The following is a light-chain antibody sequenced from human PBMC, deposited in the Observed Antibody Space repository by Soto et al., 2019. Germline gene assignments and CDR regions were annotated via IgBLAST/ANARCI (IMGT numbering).Light chain of an antibody. Sequence: DTQMTQSPSSLSASVGDRVTITCRASQSISSYLNWYQQKPGKAPKLLIYAASSSQSGVPSRFSGSGSGTDFTLTISSLQPEDFATYYCQQSYSTPYTFGQGTKVDIK. CDR1: QSISSY. CDR3: QQSYSTPYT. V-gene: IGKV1-39*01. CDR2: AAS. J-gene: IGKJ2*01.